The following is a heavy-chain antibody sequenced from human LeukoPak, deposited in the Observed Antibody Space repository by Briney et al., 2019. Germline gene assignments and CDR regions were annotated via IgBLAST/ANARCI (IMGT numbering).Heavy chain of an antibody. Sequence: GSLRLSCAASGFPVSSNYMSWVRQAPGKGLEWVSVIYSGGSTYYADSVKGRFTISRDNSKNTLYLQMNSLRAEDTAVYYCANYYDSSGYYFPRPFDYWGQGTLVTVSS. CDR2: IYSGGST. V-gene: IGHV3-53*01. CDR1: GFPVSSNY. D-gene: IGHD3-22*01. J-gene: IGHJ4*02. CDR3: ANYYDSSGYYFPRPFDY.